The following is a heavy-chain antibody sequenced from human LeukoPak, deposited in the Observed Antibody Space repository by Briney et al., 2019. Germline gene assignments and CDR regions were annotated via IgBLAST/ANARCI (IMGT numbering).Heavy chain of an antibody. V-gene: IGHV1-58*01. CDR2: IVVGSGNT. J-gene: IGHJ6*03. D-gene: IGHD1-26*01. CDR3: AAVPGEKWELLLGMDV. CDR1: GFTFTSSA. Sequence: SVKVSCKASGFTFTSSAVQWVRQARGQRLEWIGWIVVGSGNTNYAQKFQERVTITRDMSTSTAYMELSSLRSEDTAVYYCAAVPGEKWELLLGMDVWGKGTTVTVSS.